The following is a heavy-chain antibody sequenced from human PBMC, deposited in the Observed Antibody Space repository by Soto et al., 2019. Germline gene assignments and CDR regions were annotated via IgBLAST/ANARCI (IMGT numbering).Heavy chain of an antibody. CDR2: IYYSGST. Sequence: SETLSLTCTVSGGSISSSSYYWGWIRQPPGKGLEWIGSIYYSGSTYYNPSLKSRVTISVDTSKNQLSLKLSSVTAADTAVYYCARKAVAGTNWFDPWGQGTLVTVSS. CDR1: GGSISSSSYY. D-gene: IGHD6-19*01. CDR3: ARKAVAGTNWFDP. J-gene: IGHJ5*02. V-gene: IGHV4-39*01.